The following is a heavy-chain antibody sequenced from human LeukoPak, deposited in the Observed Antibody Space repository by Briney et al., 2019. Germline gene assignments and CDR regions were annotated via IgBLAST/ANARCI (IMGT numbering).Heavy chain of an antibody. CDR2: ISAYNGNT. Sequence: ASVKVSCKASGYTFTSYGISWVRQAPGQGLEWMGWISAYNGNTNYAQKLQGRVTMTTDTSTSTAYMELRSLRSDDTAVYYCARVICSSTGCYGSGYYYYYGMDVWGQGTTVTVSS. CDR3: ARVICSSTGCYGSGYYYYYGMDV. V-gene: IGHV1-18*01. CDR1: GYTFTSYG. D-gene: IGHD2-2*01. J-gene: IGHJ6*02.